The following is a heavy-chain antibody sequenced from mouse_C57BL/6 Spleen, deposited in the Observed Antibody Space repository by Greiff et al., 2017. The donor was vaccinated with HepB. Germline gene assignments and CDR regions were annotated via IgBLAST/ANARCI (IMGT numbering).Heavy chain of an antibody. D-gene: IGHD2-1*01. Sequence: VKLQQPGAELVKPGASVKLSCKASGYTFTSYWMHWVKQRPGQGLEWIGMIHPNSGSTNYNEKFKSKATLTVDKSSSTAYMQLSSLTSEDSAVYYCARSLYYGNYDYWGQGTTLTVSS. CDR3: ARSLYYGNYDY. CDR2: IHPNSGST. CDR1: GYTFTSYW. J-gene: IGHJ2*01. V-gene: IGHV1-64*01.